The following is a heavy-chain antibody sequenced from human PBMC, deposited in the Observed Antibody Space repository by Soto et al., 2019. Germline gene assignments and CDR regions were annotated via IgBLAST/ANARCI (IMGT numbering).Heavy chain of an antibody. V-gene: IGHV4-61*05. J-gene: IGHJ4*02. Sequence: SETLSLTCTVSGGSISSSRCHWGWIRQPPGRGLEWIGFIYYGGSTKYNPSLNSRVTISVDTSKNQFSLTVTSVTAADTAVYYCARRLVATETFDYWGQGTLVTAS. D-gene: IGHD5-12*01. CDR2: IYYGGST. CDR3: ARRLVATETFDY. CDR1: GGSISSSRCH.